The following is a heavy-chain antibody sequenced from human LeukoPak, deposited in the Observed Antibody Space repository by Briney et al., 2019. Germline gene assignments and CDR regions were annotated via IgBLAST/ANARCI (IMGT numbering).Heavy chain of an antibody. V-gene: IGHV3-13*01. J-gene: IGHJ4*02. D-gene: IGHD1-1*01. Sequence: GGSLRLSCAASGFTFSDYDVHWVRQATGKGLEWVSAIGTAGDTYYTGSVKGRFTISRENAKDSLYLQMNSLRAGDTAVYYCARVAKERVGGVYYFDYWGQGTLVTVSS. CDR2: IGTAGDT. CDR1: GFTFSDYD. CDR3: ARVAKERVGGVYYFDY.